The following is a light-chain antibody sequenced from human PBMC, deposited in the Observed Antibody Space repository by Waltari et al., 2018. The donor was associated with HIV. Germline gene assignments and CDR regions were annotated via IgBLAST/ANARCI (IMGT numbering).Light chain of an antibody. V-gene: IGLV1-47*01. Sequence: QSVLTQPPSASGTPGQRVTISCSGSSSNIGNKYVYWYPQLPGTAPKLLIYRNKQRRSGAPDRFSGSKSDTSASLAISRRRAEDEADDFCATWDDSLSGPVFGGGTKRTVL. CDR1: SSNIGNKY. J-gene: IGLJ3*02. CDR2: RNK. CDR3: ATWDDSLSGPV.